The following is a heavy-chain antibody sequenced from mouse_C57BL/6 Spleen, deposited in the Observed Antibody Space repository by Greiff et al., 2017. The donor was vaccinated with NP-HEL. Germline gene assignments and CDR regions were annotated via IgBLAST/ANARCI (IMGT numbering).Heavy chain of an antibody. Sequence: VQLQQSGAELVRPGASVKLSCTASGFNIKDDYMHWVKQRPEQGLEWIGWIDPENGDTEYASKFQGKATITADTSSNTAYLQLSSLTSEDTAVYDCTRTAQVAWFAYWGQGTLVTVSA. J-gene: IGHJ3*01. CDR2: IDPENGDT. V-gene: IGHV14-4*01. CDR1: GFNIKDDY. CDR3: TRTAQVAWFAY. D-gene: IGHD3-2*02.